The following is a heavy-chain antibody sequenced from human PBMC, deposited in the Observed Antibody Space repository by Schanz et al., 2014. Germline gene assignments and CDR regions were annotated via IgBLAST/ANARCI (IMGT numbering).Heavy chain of an antibody. CDR1: GFIFRDYY. J-gene: IGHJ3*02. CDR3: AKGRFGELSAFDI. D-gene: IGHD3-10*01. V-gene: IGHV3-11*01. Sequence: QVQLVESGGGLVKPGGSLRLSCAASGFIFRDYYMAWIRQAPGKGPEYVSYISSGGTTTYHSDSVKGRFTISRDSAENSLYLQMNSLRAEDTAVYYCAKGRFGELSAFDIWGQGTMVTVSS. CDR2: ISSGGTTT.